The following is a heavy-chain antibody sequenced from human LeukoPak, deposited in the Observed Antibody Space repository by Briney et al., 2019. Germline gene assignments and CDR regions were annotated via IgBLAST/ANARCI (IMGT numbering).Heavy chain of an antibody. D-gene: IGHD3-16*01. V-gene: IGHV4-34*01. CDR2: INHSGST. Sequence: SETLSLTCAVYGGSFSGYYWSWIRQPPGKGLEWIGEINHSGSTNYNPSLKSRVTISVDTSKNQFSLKLSSVTAADTAAYYCARGLGEREVDYWGQGTLVTVSS. CDR3: ARGLGEREVDY. J-gene: IGHJ4*02. CDR1: GGSFSGYY.